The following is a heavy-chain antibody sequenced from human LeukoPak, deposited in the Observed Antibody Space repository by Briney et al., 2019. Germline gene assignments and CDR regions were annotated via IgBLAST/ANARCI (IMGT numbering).Heavy chain of an antibody. CDR1: GFTFDDYG. J-gene: IGHJ4*02. CDR3: ARVLGRGYSMYYFDY. V-gene: IGHV3-20*04. CDR2: INLNGGST. D-gene: IGHD5-18*01. Sequence: GESLRLSCAASGFTFDDYGMSWVRQAPGKGLEWVSCINLNGGSTGYADSVKGRFTISRDNAKYSLYLQKHSLRAEDTALYYCARVLGRGYSMYYFDYWGQGTLVTVSS.